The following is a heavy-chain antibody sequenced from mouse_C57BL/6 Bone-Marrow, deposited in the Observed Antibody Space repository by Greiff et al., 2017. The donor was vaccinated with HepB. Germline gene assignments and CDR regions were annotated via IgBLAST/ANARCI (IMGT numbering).Heavy chain of an antibody. CDR3: ARVDDYGYFDY. J-gene: IGHJ2*01. CDR1: GYTFTSYW. D-gene: IGHD2-4*01. V-gene: IGHV1-64*01. Sequence: VQLQQPGAELVKPGASVKLSCKASGYTFTSYWMHWVKQRPGQGLEWIGMIHPNSGSTNYNEKFKSKATLTVDKSSSTAYMQLSSLTSEDSAVYYCARVDDYGYFDYWGQGTTRTVSS. CDR2: IHPNSGST.